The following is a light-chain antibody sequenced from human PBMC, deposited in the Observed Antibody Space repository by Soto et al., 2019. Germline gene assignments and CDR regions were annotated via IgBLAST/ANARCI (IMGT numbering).Light chain of an antibody. CDR1: QSVGRNF. J-gene: IGKJ4*01. CDR3: HQYAASPLT. V-gene: IGKV3-20*01. Sequence: EIVLTQSPGTLSLSPGESTTLSCRASQSVGRNFLAWYQQKPGRAPRLLIHSASYRATGVPDRLSGSGSETDFTLTISRLEPEDFAVYYCHQYAASPLTFGGGTKVEIK. CDR2: SAS.